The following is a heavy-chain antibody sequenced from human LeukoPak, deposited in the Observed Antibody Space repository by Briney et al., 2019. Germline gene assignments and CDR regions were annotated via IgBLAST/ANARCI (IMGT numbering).Heavy chain of an antibody. J-gene: IGHJ4*02. CDR1: GFTFSSYE. CDR3: ASNYGSGSYYNGIDY. D-gene: IGHD3-10*01. V-gene: IGHV3-20*04. Sequence: GGSLRLSCAASGFTFSSYEMNWVRQAPGKGLEWVSGINWNGGSTGYADSVKGRFTISRDNAKNSLYLQMNSLRAEDTALYYCASNYGSGSYYNGIDYWGQGTLVTVSS. CDR2: INWNGGST.